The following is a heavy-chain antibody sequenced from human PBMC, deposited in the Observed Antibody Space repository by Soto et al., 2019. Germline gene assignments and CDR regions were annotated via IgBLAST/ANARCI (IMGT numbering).Heavy chain of an antibody. V-gene: IGHV1-46*01. Sequence: ASVKVSCKASGYTFTSYYMHWVRQAPGQGLEWMGIINPSGGSTSYAQKFQGRVTMTRDTSTSTVYMELSSLRSEDTAVYYCARGKGHSYDFWSGYMADYFDYWSQRTLDTVSS. CDR3: ARGKGHSYDFWSGYMADYFDY. CDR2: INPSGGST. D-gene: IGHD3-3*01. CDR1: GYTFTSYY. J-gene: IGHJ4*02.